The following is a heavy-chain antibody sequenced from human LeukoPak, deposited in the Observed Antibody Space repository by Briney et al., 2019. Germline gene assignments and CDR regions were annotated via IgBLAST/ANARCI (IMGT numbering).Heavy chain of an antibody. CDR2: IYSGGST. D-gene: IGHD3-22*01. Sequence: PGGSLRLSCAASGFTFSSYSMSWVRQAPGKGLEWVSFIYSGGSTYYADSVKGRFTISRDNSKNTLYLQMNSLRAEDTAVYYCTLYYYDSSGYLGFDYWGQGALVTVSS. V-gene: IGHV3-66*01. CDR1: GFTFSSYS. CDR3: TLYYYDSSGYLGFDY. J-gene: IGHJ4*02.